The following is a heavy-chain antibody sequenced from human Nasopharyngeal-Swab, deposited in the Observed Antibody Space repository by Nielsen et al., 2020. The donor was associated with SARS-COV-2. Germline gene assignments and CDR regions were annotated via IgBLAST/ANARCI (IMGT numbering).Heavy chain of an antibody. Sequence: GGSLRLSCAASGFTFSSYWMHWVRQAPGKGLVWVSRINSDGSSTSYADSVKGRFTISRDNAKNTLYLQMNSLRAEDTAVYYCASESRDGYNYYYWGQGTLVTVSS. V-gene: IGHV3-74*01. CDR1: GFTFSSYW. CDR2: INSDGSST. CDR3: ASESRDGYNYYY. D-gene: IGHD5-24*01. J-gene: IGHJ4*02.